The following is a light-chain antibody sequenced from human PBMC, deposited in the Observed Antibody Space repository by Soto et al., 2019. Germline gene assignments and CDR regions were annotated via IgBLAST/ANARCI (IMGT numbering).Light chain of an antibody. J-gene: IGLJ1*01. CDR1: SSNIGAGYD. V-gene: IGLV1-40*01. Sequence: SVLTHPPSVSGAPGQRVTISCTGSSSNIGAGYDVHWYQQLPGTAPKLLIYGNSNRPSGVPDRFSGSKSGTSASLAITGLQAEDEADYYCQSYDSSLRGFYVFGTGTKVTVL. CDR2: GNS. CDR3: QSYDSSLRGFYV.